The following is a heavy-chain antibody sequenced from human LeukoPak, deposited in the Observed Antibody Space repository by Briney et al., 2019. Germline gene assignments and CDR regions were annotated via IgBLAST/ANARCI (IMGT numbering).Heavy chain of an antibody. CDR3: ARAPRYSSDY. D-gene: IGHD5-18*01. V-gene: IGHV3-48*04. J-gene: IGHJ4*02. Sequence: GGSLRLSCAASGFTFNTYTMNWVRQAPGKGLEWVSYISGSSGIIDYADSVRGRFTISRDNAKNSLYLQMNSLRAEDTAVYYCARAPRYSSDYWGQGTLVTVSS. CDR2: ISGSSGII. CDR1: GFTFNTYT.